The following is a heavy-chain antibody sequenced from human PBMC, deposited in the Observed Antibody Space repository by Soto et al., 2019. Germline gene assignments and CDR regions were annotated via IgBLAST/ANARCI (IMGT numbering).Heavy chain of an antibody. CDR2: INPKNGVT. CDR1: GYAFIEHY. CDR3: ARDLIPNFGPGSLHGFFDY. D-gene: IGHD3-10*01. V-gene: IGHV1-2*02. Sequence: QGQLVQSGAELKKPGASVKVSCKASGYAFIEHYIHWLRQAPGQGLEWMGWINPKNGVTKLSQNFQGRVTLTGDTSISTVYMDLSGLRSDDMAVYYCARDLIPNFGPGSLHGFFDYWGQGTLVAVSS. J-gene: IGHJ4*02.